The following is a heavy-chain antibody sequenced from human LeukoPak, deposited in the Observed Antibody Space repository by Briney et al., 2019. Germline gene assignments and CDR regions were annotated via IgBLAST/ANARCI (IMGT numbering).Heavy chain of an antibody. Sequence: ASVTETCKASGYTFTNFYMHWVRQAPGHGLEWMGIINPSGGSTSYAQKFQGRVTVTRDTSTSTVYMELSSLRSEDTAVYYCARGGIVGATQGYFDYCREGTLVTVSS. CDR2: INPSGGST. V-gene: IGHV1-46*01. CDR3: ARGGIVGATQGYFDY. CDR1: GYTFTNFY. J-gene: IGHJ4*02. D-gene: IGHD1-26*01.